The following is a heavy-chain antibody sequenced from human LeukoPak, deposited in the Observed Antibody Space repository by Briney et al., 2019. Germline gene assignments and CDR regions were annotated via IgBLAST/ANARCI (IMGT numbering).Heavy chain of an antibody. D-gene: IGHD1-26*01. CDR1: GFTFSSYE. Sequence: GGSLRLSCAASGFTFSSYEMNWVRQAPGKGLEWVSSISSSSSYIYYADSVKGRFTISRDNSKNTLYLQMNSLRAEDTAVYYCAKDSSGSFYWGQGTLVTVSS. CDR3: AKDSSGSFY. J-gene: IGHJ4*02. CDR2: ISSSSSYI. V-gene: IGHV3-21*01.